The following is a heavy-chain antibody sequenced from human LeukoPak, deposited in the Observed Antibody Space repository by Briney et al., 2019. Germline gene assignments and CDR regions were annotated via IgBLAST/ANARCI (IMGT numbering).Heavy chain of an antibody. Sequence: GGSLRLSCAASGFTFSSYGMHWVRQAPGKGLEWVAFIRYDGSNKYYADSVKGRFTISRDNSKNTLYLQMSSLRAEDTAVYYCAKDKIQLWLLNGRMPWFDPWGQGTLVTVSS. CDR1: GFTFSSYG. CDR2: IRYDGSNK. V-gene: IGHV3-30*02. D-gene: IGHD5-18*01. J-gene: IGHJ5*02. CDR3: AKDKIQLWLLNGRMPWFDP.